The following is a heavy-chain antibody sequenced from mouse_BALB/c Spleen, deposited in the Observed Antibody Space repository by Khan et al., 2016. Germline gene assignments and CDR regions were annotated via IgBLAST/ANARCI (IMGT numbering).Heavy chain of an antibody. D-gene: IGHD4-1*01. V-gene: IGHV4-1*02. Sequence: EVQLQESGGGLVQPGGSLKLSCAASGFDFSRYWMSLVRQTPGKGLEWIGEINPDSSAINYTPSLKDKFIISRDNAKNTLYLQMSKVRSEDTALYYCPRNWDVGFDYWGQGTTLTVSS. CDR3: PRNWDVGFDY. CDR2: INPDSSAI. CDR1: GFDFSRYW. J-gene: IGHJ2*01.